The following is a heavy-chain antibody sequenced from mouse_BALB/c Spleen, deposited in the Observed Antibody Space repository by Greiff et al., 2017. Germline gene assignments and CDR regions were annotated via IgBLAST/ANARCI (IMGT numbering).Heavy chain of an antibody. D-gene: IGHD1-1*01. CDR2: ISSGGSYT. J-gene: IGHJ3*01. CDR1: GFTFSSYG. V-gene: IGHV5-6*01. Sequence: EVKVVESGGDLVKPGGSLKLSCAASGFTFSSYGMSWVRQTPDKRLEWVATISSGGSYTYYPDSVKGRFTISRDNAKNTLYLQMSSLKSEDTAMYYCARLYYGSSLSYWGQGTLVTVSA. CDR3: ARLYYGSSLSY.